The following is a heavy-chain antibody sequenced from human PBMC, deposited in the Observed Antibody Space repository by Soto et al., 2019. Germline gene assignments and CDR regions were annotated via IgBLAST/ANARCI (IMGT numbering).Heavy chain of an antibody. CDR1: GGSFSGYY. D-gene: IGHD3-10*01. CDR2: INHSGST. J-gene: IGHJ5*02. V-gene: IGHV4-34*01. Sequence: QVQLQQWGAGLLKPSETLSLTCAVYGGSFSGYYWSWIRQRPGKGLEWIGEINHSGSTNYNPSLKSRVTISVDTSKNQFSLKLSSVTAADAAVYYCARGRWGYYYGSGSYPCWFDPWGQGTLVTVSS. CDR3: ARGRWGYYYGSGSYPCWFDP.